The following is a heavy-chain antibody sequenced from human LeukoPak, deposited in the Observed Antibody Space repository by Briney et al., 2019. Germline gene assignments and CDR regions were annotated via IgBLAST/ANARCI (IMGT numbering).Heavy chain of an antibody. CDR3: ARQNYYDTSGYYSNDAFDI. CDR2: ISVYNGNT. V-gene: IGHV1-18*01. CDR1: GYTFSRYE. Sequence: GASVKVSCKASGYTFSRYEIYWVRQATGQGLEWMGWISVYNGNTKYAQKVQDRVTLTTDTSTSTAYMELRSLRSDDTAVYYCARQNYYDTSGYYSNDAFDIWGQGTMVTVSS. J-gene: IGHJ3*02. D-gene: IGHD3-22*01.